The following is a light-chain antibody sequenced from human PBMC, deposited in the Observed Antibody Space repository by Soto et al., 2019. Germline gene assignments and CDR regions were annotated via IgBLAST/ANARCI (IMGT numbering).Light chain of an antibody. CDR2: EVT. Sequence: QSALTQPPSASGSPAQSVTMPCTGTSSDVGGYSYVSWYQQHPGKAPKLMIYEVTKRPSGVPDRFSASKSGNTASLTVSGLQAEDEADYYCSSYAGSNNFVFGTGTKVTVL. J-gene: IGLJ1*01. V-gene: IGLV2-8*01. CDR3: SSYAGSNNFV. CDR1: SSDVGGYSY.